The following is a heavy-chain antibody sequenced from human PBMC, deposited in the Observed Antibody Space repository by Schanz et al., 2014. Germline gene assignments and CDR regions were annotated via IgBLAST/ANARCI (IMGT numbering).Heavy chain of an antibody. J-gene: IGHJ5*02. D-gene: IGHD2-15*01. CDR3: ARGRGCTGGSCYSWFDL. V-gene: IGHV1-8*01. CDR2: MNPNSGDT. Sequence: QVHLVQSGAEVKKPGASVKVSCRASGYPFTSDDITWVRQAPGQGLEWMGWMNPNSGDTGYPRKFQDRVTMTRNTSISTAYMELNSLRSEDTAVYYCARGRGCTGGSCYSWFDLWGQGTLVTVAS. CDR1: GYPFTSDD.